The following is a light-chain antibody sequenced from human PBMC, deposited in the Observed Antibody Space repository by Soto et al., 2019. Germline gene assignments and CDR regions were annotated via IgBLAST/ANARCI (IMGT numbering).Light chain of an antibody. CDR1: QSMSSW. J-gene: IGKJ1*01. Sequence: DIQMTQSPSTLSASVGDRVTITCRASQSMSSWLAWYQQKPGQALKLLIYKASTLQSGVPSRFSGSGSGTEFTLAISSLQPDDSATYYCQQYNDNWTFGQGTKVEIK. CDR3: QQYNDNWT. V-gene: IGKV1-5*03. CDR2: KAS.